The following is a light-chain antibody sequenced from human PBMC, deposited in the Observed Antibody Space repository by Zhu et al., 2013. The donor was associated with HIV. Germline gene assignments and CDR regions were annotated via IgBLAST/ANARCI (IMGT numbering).Light chain of an antibody. Sequence: DIQMTQSPSTVSASVGDRVTITCRASQDISSWLAWYQQKPGKAPKLLIYGASYLHSGVPSRFSGSGSGTDFTLTISSLQPEDFGSYYCQQANSVPPTFGGGTRVEI. CDR3: QQANSVPPT. CDR2: GAS. CDR1: QDISSW. V-gene: IGKV1-12*01. J-gene: IGKJ4*01.